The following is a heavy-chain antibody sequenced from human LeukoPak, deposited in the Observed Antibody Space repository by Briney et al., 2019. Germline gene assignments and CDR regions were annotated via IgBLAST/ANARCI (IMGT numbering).Heavy chain of an antibody. CDR2: IYSGGST. CDR3: VLGAYWNDDKNAFHI. J-gene: IGHJ3*02. V-gene: IGHV3-53*01. CDR1: GFTVSSNY. D-gene: IGHD1-1*01. Sequence: GGSLRLSCAASGFTVSSNYMSWVRQAPGKGLEWVSVIYSGGSTYYADSVKGRFTFSRDNSKNTLYLQMNSLRAEDTAVYFCVLGAYWNDDKNAFHIWGPGTMVTVSS.